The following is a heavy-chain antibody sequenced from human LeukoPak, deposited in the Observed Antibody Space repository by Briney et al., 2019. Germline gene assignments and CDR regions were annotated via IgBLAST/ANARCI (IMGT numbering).Heavy chain of an antibody. J-gene: IGHJ6*03. Sequence: SETLSLTCAVYGGSFSGYYWSWIRQPPGKGLEWIGEINHSGSTNYNPSLKSRVTISVDTSKNQFSLKLSSVTAADTAVYYCARGSQDYGDYGYYYYYYMDVWGKGTTVTVSS. V-gene: IGHV4-34*01. CDR2: INHSGST. CDR1: GGSFSGYY. D-gene: IGHD4-17*01. CDR3: ARGSQDYGDYGYYYYYYMDV.